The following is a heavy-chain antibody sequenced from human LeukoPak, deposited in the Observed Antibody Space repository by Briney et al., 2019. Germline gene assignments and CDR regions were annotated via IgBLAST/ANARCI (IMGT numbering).Heavy chain of an antibody. D-gene: IGHD6-13*01. CDR1: GFTFSDYY. J-gene: IGHJ3*02. CDR2: ISTSGTTI. Sequence: GGSLRLSCAASGFTFSDYYMNWIRQAPGKGLEWVSYISTSGTTIYYADSVKGRFTISRDNAKNSLYLQMNSLRAEDTAVYYCAKEGSSWYLGDAFDIWGQGTMVTVSS. V-gene: IGHV3-11*01. CDR3: AKEGSSWYLGDAFDI.